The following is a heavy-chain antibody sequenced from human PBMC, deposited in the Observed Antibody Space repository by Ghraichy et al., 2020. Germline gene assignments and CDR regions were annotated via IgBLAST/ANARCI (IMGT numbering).Heavy chain of an antibody. Sequence: GGSLRLSCAASGLTFSDSAMHWVRQASGKGLEWIGRIRSKANNYATAYAASVKGTFTISRDDSENMASLQMNSLKSEDTAVYSCTTCSDSGTNWLDPWGQGTLVTVSS. V-gene: IGHV3-73*01. CDR2: IRSKANNYAT. D-gene: IGHD4-17*01. CDR1: GLTFSDSA. CDR3: TTCSDSGTNWLDP. J-gene: IGHJ5*02.